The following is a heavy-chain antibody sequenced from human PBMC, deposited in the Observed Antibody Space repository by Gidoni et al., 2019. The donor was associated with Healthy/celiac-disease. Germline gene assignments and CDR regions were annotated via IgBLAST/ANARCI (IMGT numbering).Heavy chain of an antibody. V-gene: IGHV1-2*02. J-gene: IGHJ3*02. Sequence: QVQLVQSGAEVKKPGASVKVSCKASGYTFTVYYMHWVRQAPGQGLEWRGWSNPNSGGTNYAQKFQGRVTMTRDTSISTAYMELSRLRSDDTAVYYCARDRGGGDAFDIWGQGTMVTVSS. CDR1: GYTFTVYY. CDR3: ARDRGGGDAFDI. CDR2: SNPNSGGT. D-gene: IGHD3-10*01.